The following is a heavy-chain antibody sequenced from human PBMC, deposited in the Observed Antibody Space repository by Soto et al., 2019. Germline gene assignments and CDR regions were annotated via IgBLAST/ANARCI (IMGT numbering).Heavy chain of an antibody. CDR2: IIPIFGTA. CDR1: GDTFSTYG. J-gene: IGHJ4*02. CDR3: AREGGNTFPNYFDY. Sequence: QVQLVQSGAEVKKPGSSVKVSCKTSGDTFSTYGINWVRKAPGQGLEWMGWIIPIFGTANYAPKFQGRVTITADESTSTAYMELSSLRYEDTAVYYCAREGGNTFPNYFDYWGRGTLVTVSS. D-gene: IGHD3-16*01. V-gene: IGHV1-69*12.